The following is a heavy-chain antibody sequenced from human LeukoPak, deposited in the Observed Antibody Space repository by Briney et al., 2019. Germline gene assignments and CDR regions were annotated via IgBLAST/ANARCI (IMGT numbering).Heavy chain of an antibody. CDR1: GGSISSGSYY. V-gene: IGHV4-61*02. D-gene: IGHD6-13*01. Sequence: SETLSLTCTVSGGSISSGSYYWSWIRQPAGKGLEWIGRIYTSGSTNYNPSLKSRVTISVDTSKNQFSLKLSSVTAADTAVYYCARALDIAAALDYWGQGTLVTVSS. CDR2: IYTSGST. CDR3: ARALDIAAALDY. J-gene: IGHJ4*02.